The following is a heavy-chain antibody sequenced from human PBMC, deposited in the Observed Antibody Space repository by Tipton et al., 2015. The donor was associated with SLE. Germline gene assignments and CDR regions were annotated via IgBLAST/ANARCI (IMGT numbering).Heavy chain of an antibody. V-gene: IGHV3-30*04. Sequence: SLRLSCAASGFTFSRYALPCVRQAPGKGLECVAVISYDGSKENYADSVKGRFTISRDNSKNTLFLHMNSLRPEDTAVYYCARAYDYSYEKAYFDLWGRGTLVSVSS. CDR2: ISYDGSKE. D-gene: IGHD5-18*01. CDR3: ARAYDYSYEKAYFDL. CDR1: GFTFSRYA. J-gene: IGHJ2*01.